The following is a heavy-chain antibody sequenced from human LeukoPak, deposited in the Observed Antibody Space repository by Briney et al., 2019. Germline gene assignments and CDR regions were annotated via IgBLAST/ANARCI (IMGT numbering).Heavy chain of an antibody. CDR1: GFTFSSYN. CDR2: IGTGGIST. V-gene: IGHV3-64*01. D-gene: IGHD2-15*01. J-gene: IGHJ4*02. CDR3: AREAVRSCSGDGCNRYFDY. Sequence: GGSLRLSCAASGFTFSSYNMHWVRQAPGKGLEYVSAIGTGGISTYFANSVKGRFTISRDNSRDTMYLQMGSLRAEDMAVYYCAREAVRSCSGDGCNRYFDYWGQGTLVTVSS.